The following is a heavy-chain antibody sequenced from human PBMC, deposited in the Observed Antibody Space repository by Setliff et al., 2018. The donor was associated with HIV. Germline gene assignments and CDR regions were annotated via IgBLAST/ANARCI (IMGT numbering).Heavy chain of an antibody. Sequence: SETLSLTCTVSGYSISSGYYWGWIRQPPGKGLEWIGSIYHSGSTYYSPSLKSRVTISVDTSKNQFSLKLNSVTAADTAVYYCASRIYYYDSSRVLREEGFDPWGQGTLVTVSS. D-gene: IGHD3-22*01. CDR3: ASRIYYYDSSRVLREEGFDP. V-gene: IGHV4-38-2*02. CDR2: IYHSGST. CDR1: GYSISSGYY. J-gene: IGHJ5*02.